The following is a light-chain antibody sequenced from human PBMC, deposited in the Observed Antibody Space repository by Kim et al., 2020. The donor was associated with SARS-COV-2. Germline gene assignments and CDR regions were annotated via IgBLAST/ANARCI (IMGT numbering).Light chain of an antibody. J-gene: IGLJ2*01. Sequence: SSELTQDPAVSVALGQTVRITCQGDSLRSYYATWYQQKSGQAPVLVFYGKDKRTSGIPDRLSGSSSGNTASLTITGAQAADEADYYCKSRDSRGKVVFGGGTKVTVL. CDR2: GKD. V-gene: IGLV3-19*01. CDR1: SLRSYY. CDR3: KSRDSRGKVV.